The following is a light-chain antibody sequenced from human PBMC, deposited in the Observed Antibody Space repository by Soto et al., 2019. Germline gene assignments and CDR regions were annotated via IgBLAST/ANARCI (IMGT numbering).Light chain of an antibody. J-gene: IGKJ1*01. CDR2: TAS. CDR1: QGISSY. V-gene: IGKV1-9*01. Sequence: MPLTQSPSSLSASLGDRVTITCRASQGISSYLAWYQQKPGKAPKLLIYTASTLQSGVPSRFSGSGSGTDFPLTISSRQPEDFATYYCQQLNSYPQTFGQGAKVEIK. CDR3: QQLNSYPQT.